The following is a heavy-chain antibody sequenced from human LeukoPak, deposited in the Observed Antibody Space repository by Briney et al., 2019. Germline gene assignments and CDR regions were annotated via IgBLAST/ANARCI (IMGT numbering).Heavy chain of an antibody. V-gene: IGHV3-23*01. CDR2: ISGSGGST. J-gene: IGHJ4*02. CDR3: AKDPAPSMRLQPYFDY. CDR1: GFTFSSYA. Sequence: GGSLRLSCAASGFTFSSYAMSWVRQAPGKGLEWVSAISGSGGSTYYADSVKGRFTISRDNSKNTLYLQMNSLRAEDTAVYYCAKDPAPSMRLQPYFDYWGQGTLVTVSS. D-gene: IGHD5-24*01.